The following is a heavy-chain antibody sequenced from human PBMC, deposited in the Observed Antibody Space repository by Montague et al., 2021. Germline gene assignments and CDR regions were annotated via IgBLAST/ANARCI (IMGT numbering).Heavy chain of an antibody. Sequence: QSGAEVKKPGESLKISCKGSGYSFTRYWIGWVRQMPGKGLEWMGIIYPGDSDTRYSPSFQGQVTISADKSISTAYLQWSNLKASDTAMYYCARGRGDGNNWAWDFDYWGQGTLVTVSS. V-gene: IGHV5-51*01. D-gene: IGHD5-24*01. CDR1: GYSFTRYW. CDR2: IYPGDSDT. CDR3: ARGRGDGNNWAWDFDY. J-gene: IGHJ4*02.